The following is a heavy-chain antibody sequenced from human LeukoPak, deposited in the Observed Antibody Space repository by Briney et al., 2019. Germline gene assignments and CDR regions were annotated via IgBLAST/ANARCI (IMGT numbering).Heavy chain of an antibody. V-gene: IGHV3-66*01. J-gene: IGHJ6*03. D-gene: IGHD3-10*01. CDR3: ARVLSGSGSLYYYYYYMDV. CDR1: GITVRSNY. CDR2: IYSGGRT. Sequence: GGSLRLSCAASGITVRSNYMSWVRQAPGKGLEWVSVIYSGGRTHYAASVKGRFTISRDNSKNTLYLQMNSLRAEDTAVYYCARVLSGSGSLYYYYYYMDVWGKGTTVTISS.